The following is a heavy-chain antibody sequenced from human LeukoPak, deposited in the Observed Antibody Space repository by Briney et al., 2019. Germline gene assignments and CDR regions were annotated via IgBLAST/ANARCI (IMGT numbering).Heavy chain of an antibody. V-gene: IGHV4-4*07. CDR3: ATGHGVFDY. J-gene: IGHJ4*02. CDR2: IIPSGIT. Sequence: SETLSLTCSVSGGPISLWHWNRIRHTAGKGLEWIGRIIPSGITYFNPSLESRVTMSLDTSNNQLSLRLTSVTAADTAIYYCATGHGVFDYWGQGTLVTVSS. D-gene: IGHD1-14*01. CDR1: GGPISLWH.